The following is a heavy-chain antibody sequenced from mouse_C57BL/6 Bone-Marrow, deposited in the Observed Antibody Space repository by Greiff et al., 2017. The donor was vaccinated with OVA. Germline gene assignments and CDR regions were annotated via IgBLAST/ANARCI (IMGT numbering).Heavy chain of an antibody. CDR1: GFTFSDYY. V-gene: IGHV5-12*01. D-gene: IGHD1-1*01. Sequence: EVKLMESGGGLVQPGGSLKLSCAASGFTFSDYYMYWVRQTPEKRLEWVAYISNGGGSTYYPDTVKGRFTISRDNAKNTLYLQMSRLKSEDTAMYYCARRGDYYGSSEDWYFDVWGTGTTVTVSS. J-gene: IGHJ1*03. CDR2: ISNGGGST. CDR3: ARRGDYYGSSEDWYFDV.